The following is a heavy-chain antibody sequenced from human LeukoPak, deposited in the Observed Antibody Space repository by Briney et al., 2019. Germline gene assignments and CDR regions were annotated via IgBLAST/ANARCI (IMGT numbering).Heavy chain of an antibody. J-gene: IGHJ6*03. V-gene: IGHV3-48*04. CDR3: ARIGSYGSGYYHFYYMDV. CDR1: GFTFSSYS. D-gene: IGHD3-10*01. CDR2: ISSGSGTI. Sequence: AGGSLRLSCEASGFTFSSYSMNWVRQAPGKGLEWVSYISSGSGTIYYADSVKGRFTISRDNAKNSLYLQLNSLSADDTAVYYCARIGSYGSGYYHFYYMDVWGKGTTVTVSS.